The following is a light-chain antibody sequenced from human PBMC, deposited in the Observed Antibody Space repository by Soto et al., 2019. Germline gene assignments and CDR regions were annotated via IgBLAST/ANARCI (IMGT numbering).Light chain of an antibody. CDR2: LGS. Sequence: DIVMTQSPLSLPVTPGEPASISCRSSQSLLHSSGYNYWDWYLQKPGQSPQLLIYLGSNRASGVPDRFSGSGSGTDFTLKISRVEAEDVGVYYCMQALQTPPWTFGQGTKVEIK. J-gene: IGKJ1*01. CDR3: MQALQTPPWT. CDR1: QSLLHSSGYNY. V-gene: IGKV2-28*01.